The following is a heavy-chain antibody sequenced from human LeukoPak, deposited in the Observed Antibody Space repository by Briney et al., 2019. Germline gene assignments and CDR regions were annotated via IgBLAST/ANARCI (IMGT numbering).Heavy chain of an antibody. Sequence: GGSLRLSCAASGFTFSSYGMVWVRQAPGKGLEYVSGITSNGGTTYYGNSVKGRFTISRDNSKDTLYLQMGSLRSEDMAVYYCARVIRWASDYWGQGTLVTVAS. CDR1: GFTFSSYG. CDR3: ARVIRWASDY. V-gene: IGHV3-64*01. D-gene: IGHD4-23*01. CDR2: ITSNGGTT. J-gene: IGHJ4*02.